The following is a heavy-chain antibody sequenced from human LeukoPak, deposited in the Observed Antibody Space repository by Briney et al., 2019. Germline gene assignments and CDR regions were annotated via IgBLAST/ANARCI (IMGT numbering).Heavy chain of an antibody. CDR1: GGSINSYY. V-gene: IGHV4-59*01. J-gene: IGHJ2*01. CDR3: ARGYCSGGSCYYFDL. Sequence: PSETLSLTCTVSGGSINSYYWNWIRQPPGKGLEWIGFIYYTGSTNYNPSLKGRVTISLDTSKNQFSLRLNSVTAADTAVYYCARGYCSGGSCYYFDLWGRGTLVTVSS. D-gene: IGHD2-15*01. CDR2: IYYTGST.